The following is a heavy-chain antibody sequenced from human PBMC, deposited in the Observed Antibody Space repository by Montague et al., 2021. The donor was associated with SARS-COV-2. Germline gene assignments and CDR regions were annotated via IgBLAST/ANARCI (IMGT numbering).Heavy chain of an antibody. D-gene: IGHD1-26*01. CDR2: ISHDESNH. J-gene: IGHJ4*01. CDR3: AGEGYRSGSFYIDY. CDR1: RLPFNGYA. Sequence: SLRLSCAASRLPFNGYAMHWVRQAPGKGLEWLTFISHDESNHRYADSVKGRFTISRDNSKNTLYLQMGSLRPEDTAVYYCAGEGYRSGSFYIDYWGQGTLVTVSS. V-gene: IGHV3-30*04.